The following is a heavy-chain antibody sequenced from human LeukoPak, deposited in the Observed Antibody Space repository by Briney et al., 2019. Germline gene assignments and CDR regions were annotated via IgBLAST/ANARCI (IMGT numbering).Heavy chain of an antibody. D-gene: IGHD3-22*01. J-gene: IGHJ4*02. CDR3: TTDPYYDSSGLGDY. CDR2: IKSKTDGGTT. CDR1: GFTVSSNY. Sequence: PGGSLRLSCAASGFTVSSNYMSWVRQAPGKGLEWVGRIKSKTDGGTTDYAAPVKGRFTISRDDSKNTLYLQMNSLKTEDTAVYYCTTDPYYDSSGLGDYWGQGTLVTVSS. V-gene: IGHV3-15*01.